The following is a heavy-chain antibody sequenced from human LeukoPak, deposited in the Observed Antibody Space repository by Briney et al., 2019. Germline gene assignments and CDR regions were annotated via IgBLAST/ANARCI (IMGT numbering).Heavy chain of an antibody. J-gene: IGHJ4*02. Sequence: SETLSLTCVVYGGSFSGYYWSWIRQPPGKGLEWIGEINHSGSTNYNPSLKSRVTISVDTSKNQFSLKLSSVTAADTAVYYCARTTIFGVVIKFDYWGQGTLVTVSS. CDR3: ARTTIFGVVIKFDY. CDR2: INHSGST. D-gene: IGHD3-3*01. CDR1: GGSFSGYY. V-gene: IGHV4-34*01.